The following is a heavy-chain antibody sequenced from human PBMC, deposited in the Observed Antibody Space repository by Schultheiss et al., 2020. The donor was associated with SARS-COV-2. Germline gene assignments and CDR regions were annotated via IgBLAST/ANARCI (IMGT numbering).Heavy chain of an antibody. D-gene: IGHD6-6*01. CDR3: ARDLRSSGEYFQH. CDR2: ISGSGKTI. V-gene: IGHV3-48*03. Sequence: GGSLRLSCVGSGFMFIAYEMNWVRQAPGKGLEWVSYISGSGKTIYYADSVKGRFTVSRDNGKNSLYLQMNSLRAEDTAVYYCARDLRSSGEYFQHWGQGTLVTVSS. CDR1: GFMFIAYE. J-gene: IGHJ1*01.